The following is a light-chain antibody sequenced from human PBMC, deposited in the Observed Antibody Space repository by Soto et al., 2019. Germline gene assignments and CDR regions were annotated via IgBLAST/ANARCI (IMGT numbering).Light chain of an antibody. J-gene: IGLJ1*01. CDR1: SSDVGGYNY. CDR3: SSYTSSTTLV. V-gene: IGLV2-14*01. CDR2: EVS. Sequence: QSALTQPASVSGSPGQSITISCTGTSSDVGGYNYVSWYQQHPGKAPKLMIYEVSHRPSGVSSRFSGSKSGNTASLTISGLQAEDEADYYCSSYTSSTTLVFGTGTKLTVL.